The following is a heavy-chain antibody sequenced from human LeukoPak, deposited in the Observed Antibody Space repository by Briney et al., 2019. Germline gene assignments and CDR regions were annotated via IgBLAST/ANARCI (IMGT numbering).Heavy chain of an antibody. J-gene: IGHJ2*01. D-gene: IGHD2-15*01. CDR1: GFTFSSYE. CDR3: AREQRVAGLGNFDL. CDR2: IDGSGSIM. V-gene: IGHV3-48*03. Sequence: GGSLRLSCAASGFTFSSYEMHWVRQAPGKGLEWLSNIDGSGSIMYQADSVKGRFTISRDNARNSVYLQMNSLRAEDTAVYFCAREQRVAGLGNFDLWGRGTLVTVSS.